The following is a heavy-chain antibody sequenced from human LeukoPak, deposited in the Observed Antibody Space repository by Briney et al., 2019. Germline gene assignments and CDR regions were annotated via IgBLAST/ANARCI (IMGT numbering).Heavy chain of an antibody. V-gene: IGHV3-33*01. D-gene: IGHD5-12*01. CDR3: ARDGGSILYYFDY. Sequence: GRSLRLSCAASGFMFSSYAMHWVRQAPGKGLEWVAVIWYDGSNKYYADSVKGRFTISRDNSKNTLYLQMNSLRAEDTAVYYCARDGGSILYYFDYWGQGTLVTVSS. CDR1: GFMFSSYA. J-gene: IGHJ4*02. CDR2: IWYDGSNK.